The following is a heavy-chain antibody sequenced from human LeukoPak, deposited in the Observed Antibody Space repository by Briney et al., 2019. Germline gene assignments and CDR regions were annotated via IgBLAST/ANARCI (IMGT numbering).Heavy chain of an antibody. CDR1: GGSISSYY. J-gene: IGHJ4*02. Sequence: PSETLSLTCTVSGGSISSYYWSWIRQPPGKGLEWIGYIYYSGSTNYNPSLKSRVTISVDTSKNQFSLKLSSVTAADTAVYYCARGPLFGYWGQGTLVTVSS. V-gene: IGHV4-59*01. CDR3: ARGPLFGY. D-gene: IGHD3-16*01. CDR2: IYYSGST.